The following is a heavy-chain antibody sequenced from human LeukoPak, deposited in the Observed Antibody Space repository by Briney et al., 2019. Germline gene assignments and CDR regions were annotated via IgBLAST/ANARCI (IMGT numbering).Heavy chain of an antibody. V-gene: IGHV3-30*02. CDR2: IRYDGSNK. Sequence: PGGSLRLSCAASGFTFSSYGMHWVRQAPGKGLEWVAFIRYDGSNKYYADSVKGRFTISRDNSKNTLYLQMNSLRAEDTAVYYCAKMADFWSAETRTGYWGQGTLVTVSS. D-gene: IGHD3-3*01. J-gene: IGHJ4*02. CDR3: AKMADFWSAETRTGY. CDR1: GFTFSSYG.